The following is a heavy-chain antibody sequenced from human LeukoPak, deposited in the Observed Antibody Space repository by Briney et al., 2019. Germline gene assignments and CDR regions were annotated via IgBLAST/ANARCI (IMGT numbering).Heavy chain of an antibody. V-gene: IGHV3-74*01. Sequence: QAGRSLRLSCAASDFTFSSHWMYCVRQAPGKGLVWVARLSGDGGITRHADSVKGRFTISRDNAKNTLYLQMNSLGVEDTALYYCARGIASSRSVAIDLWGQGTLVAVSS. CDR1: DFTFSSHW. J-gene: IGHJ4*02. CDR3: ARGIASSRSVAIDL. D-gene: IGHD6-13*01. CDR2: LSGDGGIT.